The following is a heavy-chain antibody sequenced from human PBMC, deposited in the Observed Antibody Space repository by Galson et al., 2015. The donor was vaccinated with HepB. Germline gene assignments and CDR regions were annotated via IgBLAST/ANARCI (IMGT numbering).Heavy chain of an antibody. V-gene: IGHV3-11*05. CDR2: ISSSGGYT. CDR1: GFTFSDYY. CDR3: ARVFSTPSPYDFWTGYYTGIFDY. D-gene: IGHD3-3*01. Sequence: SLRLSCAASGFTFSDYYMSWIRQAPGKGLEWVSYISSSGGYTNYADSVKGRFTISRDNAKNSLYLQMNSLRAEDTAVYYCARVFSTPSPYDFWTGYYTGIFDYWGQGTLVTVSS. J-gene: IGHJ4*02.